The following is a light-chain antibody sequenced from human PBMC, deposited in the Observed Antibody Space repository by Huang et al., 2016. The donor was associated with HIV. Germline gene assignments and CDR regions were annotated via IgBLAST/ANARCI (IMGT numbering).Light chain of an antibody. CDR3: QQYGNSSFT. Sequence: EIVLTQSPGTLSLSPGEAATLSCWANQSVSTFHLAWYQQRPGQAPRLLIFGTSNRASGIPHRFSGSGSGTDFTLTISRLEPEDSAVYYCQQYGNSSFTFGGGTKVRSN. J-gene: IGKJ4*01. CDR1: QSVSTFH. CDR2: GTS. V-gene: IGKV3-20*01.